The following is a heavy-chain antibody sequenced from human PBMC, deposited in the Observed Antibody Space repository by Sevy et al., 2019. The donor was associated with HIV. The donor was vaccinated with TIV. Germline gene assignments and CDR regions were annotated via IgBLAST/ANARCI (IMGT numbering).Heavy chain of an antibody. J-gene: IGHJ5*01. D-gene: IGHD4-17*01. V-gene: IGHV4-39*01. CDR3: ARYLRGDFAGGFDS. Sequence: SETLSLTCSVSGASISSSSYYWGWIRQPPGKGLEWIGSIDYSGSTYYTPARKSRGTISGNASKNQFSRKLRSVTAADTAFYYCARYLRGDFAGGFDSWGQGALVTVSS. CDR1: GASISSSSYY. CDR2: IDYSGST.